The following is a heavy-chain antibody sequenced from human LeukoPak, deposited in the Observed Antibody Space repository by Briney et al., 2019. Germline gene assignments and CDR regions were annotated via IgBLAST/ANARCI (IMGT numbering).Heavy chain of an antibody. V-gene: IGHV4-39*01. CDR1: GGSISSSSYY. D-gene: IGHD3-22*01. Sequence: PSETLSLTCTVSGGSISSSSYYWGWIRQPPGRGLEWIGSIYFSGSTYYNPSLKSRVTISVDTSKNQFSLKLSSVTAADTAVYYCARVRYFDSSGYYYDLDFWGQGALVTVSS. CDR2: IYFSGST. J-gene: IGHJ4*02. CDR3: ARVRYFDSSGYYYDLDF.